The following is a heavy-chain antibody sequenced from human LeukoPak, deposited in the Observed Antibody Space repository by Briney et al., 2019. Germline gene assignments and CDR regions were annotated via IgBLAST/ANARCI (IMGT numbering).Heavy chain of an antibody. CDR1: GDSISPYY. CDR3: ARGKSHDLWSGYRPSWFDS. D-gene: IGHD3-3*01. J-gene: IGHJ5*01. V-gene: IGHV4-59*01. CDR2: IHYSGST. Sequence: PSETLSLTCTVSGDSISPYYWTWIRQPPGKGLEWIGYIHYSGSTNYNPSLKGRLAISLDMSKNQFSLRLRSVTAADTAVYYCARGKSHDLWSGYRPSWFDSWGQGTRVTVSS.